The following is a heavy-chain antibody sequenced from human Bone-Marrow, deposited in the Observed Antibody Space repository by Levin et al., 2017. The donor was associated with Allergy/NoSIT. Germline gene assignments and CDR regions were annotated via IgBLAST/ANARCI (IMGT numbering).Heavy chain of an antibody. Sequence: GGSLRLSCSFSFFPFLFPSLLFFLPSPLKGLEWVSILHSGGKTYYADSVKGRFTISSDHSKNTLYLQMNSLRVEDTAVYYCARDYPSHSTSWSYYYNGLDVWGQGTTVTVSS. CDR3: ARDYPSHSTSWSYYYNGLDV. V-gene: IGHV3-53*01. J-gene: IGHJ6*02. CDR1: FFPFLFPS. D-gene: IGHD6-13*01. CDR2: LHSGGKT.